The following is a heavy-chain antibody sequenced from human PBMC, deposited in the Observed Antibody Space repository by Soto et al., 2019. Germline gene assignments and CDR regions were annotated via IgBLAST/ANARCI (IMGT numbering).Heavy chain of an antibody. CDR1: GGSFTSADFY. CDR3: ARAGRGGNYFFDY. D-gene: IGHD4-4*01. CDR2: IYYSGST. V-gene: IGHV4-30-4*01. Sequence: SETLSLTCTVSGGSFTSADFYWSWLRQPPGKGLEWIGYIYYSGSTYYNPSLKSRVTISADTSKNQLSLNLSSVTAADTAVYYCARAGRGGNYFFDYWGQGTLVTVSS. J-gene: IGHJ4*02.